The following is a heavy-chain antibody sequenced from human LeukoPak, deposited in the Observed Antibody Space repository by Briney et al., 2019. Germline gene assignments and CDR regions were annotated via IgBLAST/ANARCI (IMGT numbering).Heavy chain of an antibody. V-gene: IGHV3-53*01. J-gene: IGHJ4*02. D-gene: IGHD6-13*01. CDR2: IYSGGST. Sequence: PGGSLRLSCAASGFTVSSNHMSWVRQGPGKGLEWVSVIYSGGSTYYADSVKGRFTISRDNSKNTLYLQMNSLRAEDTAVYYCASHSSSWYGFDYWGQGTLVTVSS. CDR1: GFTVSSNH. CDR3: ASHSSSWYGFDY.